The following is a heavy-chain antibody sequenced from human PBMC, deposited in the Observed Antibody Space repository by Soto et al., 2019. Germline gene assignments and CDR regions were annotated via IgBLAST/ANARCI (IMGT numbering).Heavy chain of an antibody. CDR2: IYYSGST. D-gene: IGHD3-22*01. CDR3: ARHELDYYDSSGYYCPFCY. V-gene: IGHV4-39*01. CDR1: GGSISSSSYY. Sequence: SETLSLTCTVSGGSISSSSYYWGWIRQPPGKGLEWIGSIYYSGSTYYNPSLKSRVTISVDTSKNQFSLKLSSVTAADTAVYYCARHELDYYDSSGYYCPFCYWGQGTLVTVSS. J-gene: IGHJ4*02.